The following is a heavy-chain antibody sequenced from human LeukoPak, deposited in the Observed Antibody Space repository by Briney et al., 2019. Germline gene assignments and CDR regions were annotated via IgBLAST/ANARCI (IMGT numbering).Heavy chain of an antibody. D-gene: IGHD4-23*01. CDR3: ARGAHDYGGNFDY. CDR1: GYTLTELS. CDR2: FDPEDGET. Sequence: ASVKVSCKVSGYTLTELSMHWVRQAPGKGLEWMGGFDPEDGETIYAQKFQGRVTMTEDTSTDTAYMELRSLRSDDTAVYYCARGAHDYGGNFDYWGQGTLVTVSS. J-gene: IGHJ4*02. V-gene: IGHV1-24*01.